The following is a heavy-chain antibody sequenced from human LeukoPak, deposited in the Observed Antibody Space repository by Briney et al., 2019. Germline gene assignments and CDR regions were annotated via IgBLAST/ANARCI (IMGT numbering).Heavy chain of an antibody. J-gene: IGHJ5*02. CDR1: GYTFTGYY. V-gene: IGHV1-2*02. CDR2: INPNTGGT. CDR3: ARVKYYDSSFDP. Sequence: ASVKVSCKASGYTFTGYYMHWVRQAPGQGLEWMGWINPNTGGTNYAQKFQGRVTMTRDTSISTAYMELSRLRSDDTAVYYCARVKYYDSSFDPWGQETLVTVSS. D-gene: IGHD3-22*01.